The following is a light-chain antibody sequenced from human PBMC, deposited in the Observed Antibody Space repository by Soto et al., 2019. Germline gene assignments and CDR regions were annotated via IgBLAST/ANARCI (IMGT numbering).Light chain of an antibody. J-gene: IGKJ1*01. CDR3: QHENNYAEA. Sequence: DIQMTQSPSTLSGSVGDRVTITCRARRPICSWLAWYQQKPGKAPKLLIYKASTLQSGGPSRFSVGGSRTEINLTICNWRPEGIATYYCQHENNYAEAFGQGTKVDIK. CDR2: KAS. V-gene: IGKV1-5*03. CDR1: RPICSW.